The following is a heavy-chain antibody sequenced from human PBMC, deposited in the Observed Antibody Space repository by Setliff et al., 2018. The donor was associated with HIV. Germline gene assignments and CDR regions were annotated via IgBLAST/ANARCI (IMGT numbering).Heavy chain of an antibody. Sequence: PSETLSLTCTVSGGSISSGTYYWGWIRQPPGKGLEYIGTMYYSGSTYYNPPLRSRVTISVDTSKNHISLRLSSVTAADTAVYYCARHVTVVAYFETLAGSFNYWGQGTLVTVSS. J-gene: IGHJ4*02. CDR1: GGSISSGTYY. CDR2: MYYSGST. CDR3: ARHVTVVAYFETLAGSFNY. V-gene: IGHV4-39*01. D-gene: IGHD2-21*01.